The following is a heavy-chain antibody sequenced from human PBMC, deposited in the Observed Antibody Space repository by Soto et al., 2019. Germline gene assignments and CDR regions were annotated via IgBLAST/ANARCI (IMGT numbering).Heavy chain of an antibody. V-gene: IGHV3-33*01. CDR2: IWYDGSNK. J-gene: IGHJ3*02. Sequence: PGGSLRLSCAASGFTFSSYGMHWVRQAPGKGLEWVAVIWYDGSNKYYADSVKGRFTISRGNSKNTLYLQMNSLRAEDTAVYYCARDRLRFLEWPDAFDIWGQGTMVTVSS. D-gene: IGHD3-3*01. CDR3: ARDRLRFLEWPDAFDI. CDR1: GFTFSSYG.